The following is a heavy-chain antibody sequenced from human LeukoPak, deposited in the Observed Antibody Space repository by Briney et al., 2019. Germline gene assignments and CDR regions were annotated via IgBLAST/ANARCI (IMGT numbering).Heavy chain of an antibody. D-gene: IGHD3-3*01. CDR2: ISSNGGST. CDR1: GFTFSNAW. V-gene: IGHV3-64*01. CDR3: ARDHYDFWSGYYGVDY. Sequence: PEGSLRLSCAASGFTFSNAWMSWVRQAPGKGLEYVSAISSNGGSTYYANSVKGRFTISRDNSKNTLYLQMGSLRAEDMAVYYCARDHYDFWSGYYGVDYWGQGTLVTVSS. J-gene: IGHJ4*02.